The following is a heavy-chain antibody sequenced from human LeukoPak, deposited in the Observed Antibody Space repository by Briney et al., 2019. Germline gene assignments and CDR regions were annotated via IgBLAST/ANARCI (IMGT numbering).Heavy chain of an antibody. J-gene: IGHJ3*02. CDR3: ARRGDYSNYKGAFDI. V-gene: IGHV1-2*02. CDR2: INPNSGGT. D-gene: IGHD4-11*01. CDR1: GHTFTGYY. Sequence: GASVKVSCKASGHTFTGYYMHWVRRAPGQGLEWMGWINPNSGGTNYAQKFQGRVTMTRDTSISTAYMELSRLRSDDTAVYYCARRGDYSNYKGAFDIWGQGTMVTVSS.